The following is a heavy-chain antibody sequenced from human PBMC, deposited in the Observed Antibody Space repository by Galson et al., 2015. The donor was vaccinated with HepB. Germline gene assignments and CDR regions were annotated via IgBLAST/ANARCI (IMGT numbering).Heavy chain of an antibody. V-gene: IGHV3-30*18. Sequence: SLRLSCAASGFTFSSYGMHWVRQAPGKGLEWVAVISYDGGNKYYADSVKGRFTISRDNSKNTLYLQMNSLRAEDTAVYYCAKAPGDRGIAAAGLFDYWGQGTLVTVSS. J-gene: IGHJ4*02. CDR2: ISYDGGNK. D-gene: IGHD6-13*01. CDR1: GFTFSSYG. CDR3: AKAPGDRGIAAAGLFDY.